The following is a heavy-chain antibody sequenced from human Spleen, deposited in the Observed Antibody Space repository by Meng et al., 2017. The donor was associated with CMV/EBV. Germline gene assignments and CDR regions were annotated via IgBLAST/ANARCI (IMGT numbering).Heavy chain of an antibody. Sequence: CTVSGGSISSSSYYWGWIRQPPGKGLEWIGSIYYSGSTYYNPSLKSRVTISVDTSKNQFSLKLSSVTAADTAVYYCVRHSNAVLSEGYWGQGTLVTVSS. CDR2: IYYSGST. CDR1: GGSISSSSYY. J-gene: IGHJ4*02. CDR3: VRHSNAVLSEGY. D-gene: IGHD2/OR15-2a*01. V-gene: IGHV4-39*01.